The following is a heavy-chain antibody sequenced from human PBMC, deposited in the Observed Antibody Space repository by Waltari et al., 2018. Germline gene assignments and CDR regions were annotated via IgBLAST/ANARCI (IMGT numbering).Heavy chain of an antibody. CDR3: ARDRSSGWFTTYYFDY. CDR2: INPIFGTA. Sequence: QVQLVQSGAEVKKPGSSVKVSCKASGGTFSSYAISWVRQAPGQGFEWMGGINPIFGTANYAQKFQGRVTITADESTSTAYMELSSLRSEDTAVYYCARDRSSGWFTTYYFDYWGQGTLVTVSS. D-gene: IGHD6-19*01. J-gene: IGHJ4*02. V-gene: IGHV1-69*12. CDR1: GGTFSSYA.